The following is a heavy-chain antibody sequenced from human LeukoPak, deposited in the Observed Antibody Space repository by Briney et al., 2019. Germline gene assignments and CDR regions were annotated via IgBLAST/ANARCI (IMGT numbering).Heavy chain of an antibody. CDR2: ISGSGGSP. CDR3: AKDIAVAGYYFDY. CDR1: GFTFSSYA. V-gene: IGHV3-23*01. J-gene: IGHJ4*02. Sequence: GGSLRLSCAASGFTFSSYAMSWVRQAAGKGLEWVSAISGSGGSPYYADSVKGRFTISRDNSENTLYLQMNSLRAEDTAVYYCAKDIAVAGYYFDYWGQGTLVTVSS. D-gene: IGHD6-19*01.